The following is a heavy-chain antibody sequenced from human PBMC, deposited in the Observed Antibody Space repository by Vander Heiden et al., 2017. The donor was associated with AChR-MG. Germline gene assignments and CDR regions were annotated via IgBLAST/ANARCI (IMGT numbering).Heavy chain of an antibody. CDR3: ARHRGGGDNNWFDS. Sequence: EVQLVQSGAEVNKPGESLKISCKASGYTFTNYWIGWVRQMPGKGLEWMGIIYPGDSDTSYSPSFQGQVTVSADKSITTAYLQWSSLKASDTAMYYCARHRGGGDNNWFDSWGQGTLVTVSS. J-gene: IGHJ5*01. V-gene: IGHV5-51*01. D-gene: IGHD3-16*01. CDR1: GYTFTNYW. CDR2: IYPGDSDT.